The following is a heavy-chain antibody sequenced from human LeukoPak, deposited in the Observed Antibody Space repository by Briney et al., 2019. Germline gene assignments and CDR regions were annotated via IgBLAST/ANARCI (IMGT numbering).Heavy chain of an antibody. CDR3: AKGLFGEHAFDI. D-gene: IGHD3-10*01. V-gene: IGHV3-21*01. Sequence: GGSLRLSCAASGFTFSSYNMNWVRQAPGKGLEWVSSINNSSSYIYYADSVKGRFTISRDNSKNTLYLQMNSLRAEDTAVYYCAKGLFGEHAFDIWGQGTMVTVSS. CDR1: GFTFSSYN. CDR2: INNSSSYI. J-gene: IGHJ3*02.